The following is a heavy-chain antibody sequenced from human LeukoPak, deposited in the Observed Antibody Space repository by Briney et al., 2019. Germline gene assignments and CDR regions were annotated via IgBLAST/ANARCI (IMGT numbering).Heavy chain of an antibody. V-gene: IGHV4-39*07. Sequence: PSQTLSLTCTVSGGSISSSSYYWGWIRQPPGKGLEWIGSIYYSGSTYYNPSLKSRVTISVDTSKNQFSLKLSSVTAADTAVYYCARMMWVSSSGYYYGSPRVYSSKKYYFDYWGQGTLVTVSS. CDR3: ARMMWVSSSGYYYGSPRVYSSKKYYFDY. CDR1: GGSISSSSYY. CDR2: IYYSGST. J-gene: IGHJ4*02. D-gene: IGHD3-22*01.